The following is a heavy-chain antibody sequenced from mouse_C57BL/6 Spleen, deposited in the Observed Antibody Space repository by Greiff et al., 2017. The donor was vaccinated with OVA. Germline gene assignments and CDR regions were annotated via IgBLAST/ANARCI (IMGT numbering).Heavy chain of an antibody. D-gene: IGHD1-1*01. Sequence: QVQLKQPGAELVRPGSSVKLSCKASGYTFTSYWMHWVKQRPIQGLEWIGNIDPSDSETHYNQKFKDKATLTVDKSSSTAYMQLSSLTSEDSAVXSCARDYYGSRGYFDSWGQGTTLTVSS. CDR1: GYTFTSYW. CDR2: IDPSDSET. J-gene: IGHJ2*01. CDR3: ARDYYGSRGYFDS. V-gene: IGHV1-52*01.